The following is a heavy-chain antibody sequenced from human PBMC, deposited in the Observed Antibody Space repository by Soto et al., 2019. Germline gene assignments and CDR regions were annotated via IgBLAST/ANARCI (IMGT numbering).Heavy chain of an antibody. V-gene: IGHV2-5*02. CDR1: GFSLSTSGVG. CDR2: IYWDDDK. J-gene: IGHJ4*02. Sequence: SGPTLVNPTQTLTLTCTFSGFSLSTSGVGVGWIRQPPGKALEWLALIYWDDDKRYTPSLRSRLTITKGTSKNQVVLTMTNMDPVDTATFYCAHILPPGGYFDYWGRGSLVTVSS. D-gene: IGHD3-10*01. CDR3: AHILPPGGYFDY.